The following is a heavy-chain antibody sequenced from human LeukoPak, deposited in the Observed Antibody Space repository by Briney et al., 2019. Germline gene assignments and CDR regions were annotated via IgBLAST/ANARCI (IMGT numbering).Heavy chain of an antibody. CDR3: ARHRRNTAMGLPYAFDI. D-gene: IGHD5-18*01. CDR1: GYSFTSYW. Sequence: GESLKISCKGSGYSFTSYWIGWVRQMPGKGLEWMGIIYRGDSDTRYSPSFQGQVTISADKSISTAYLQWSSLKASDTAMYYCARHRRNTAMGLPYAFDIWGQGTMVTVSS. J-gene: IGHJ3*02. V-gene: IGHV5-51*01. CDR2: IYRGDSDT.